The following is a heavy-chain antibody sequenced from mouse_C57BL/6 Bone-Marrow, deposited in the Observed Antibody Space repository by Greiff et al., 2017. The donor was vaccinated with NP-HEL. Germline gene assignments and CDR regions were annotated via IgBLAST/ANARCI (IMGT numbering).Heavy chain of an antibody. V-gene: IGHV14-2*01. Sequence: VHVKQSGAELVKPGASVKLSCTASGFNIKDYYMHWVKQRTEQGLEWIGRIDPEDGETKSAPKFQGKATITADTSSNTAYLQLSSLTSEDTAVYYCAPDYYGSSPYYFDYWGQGTTLTVTS. CDR2: IDPEDGET. D-gene: IGHD1-1*01. CDR3: APDYYGSSPYYFDY. CDR1: GFNIKDYY. J-gene: IGHJ2*01.